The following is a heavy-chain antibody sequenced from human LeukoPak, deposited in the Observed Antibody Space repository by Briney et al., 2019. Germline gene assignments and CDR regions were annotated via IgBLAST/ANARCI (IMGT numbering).Heavy chain of an antibody. Sequence: SETLSLTCTVSGGSISSYYWSWIRQPAGKRLEWIGHIYTSGGTNYNPSLTSRVTIFIDKSRNQFSLKLSSVTAADTAVYYCARDSIAVPGTFDYWGQGTLVTVSS. D-gene: IGHD6-19*01. J-gene: IGHJ4*02. CDR1: GGSISSYY. CDR2: IYTSGGT. CDR3: ARDSIAVPGTFDY. V-gene: IGHV4-4*07.